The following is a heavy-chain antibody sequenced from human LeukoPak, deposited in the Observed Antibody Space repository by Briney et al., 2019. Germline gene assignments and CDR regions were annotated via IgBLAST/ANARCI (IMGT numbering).Heavy chain of an antibody. Sequence: PGGSLRLSCAASGFTFSSYGMHWVRQAPGKGLEWVAFIRYDGSNKYYADSVKGRFTISRDNSKNTLYLQMNSLRAEDTAVYYCAKDDCSSTSCYMGIPKEFDYWGQGTLVTVSS. CDR3: AKDDCSSTSCYMGIPKEFDY. CDR1: GFTFSSYG. CDR2: IRYDGSNK. D-gene: IGHD2-2*02. J-gene: IGHJ4*02. V-gene: IGHV3-30*02.